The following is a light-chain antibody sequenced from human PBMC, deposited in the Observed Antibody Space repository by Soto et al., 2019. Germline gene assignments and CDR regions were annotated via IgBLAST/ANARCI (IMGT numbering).Light chain of an antibody. Sequence: EIVLTQSPGTLSLSPWERATLSCRASQSVSNNYLAWYQQRPGQAPWLLIYGASNRATGIPDRFSGSGSGTDFTLTISRLEPEEFAVYYCQQYGSSGTFGQGTKVDIK. CDR2: GAS. V-gene: IGKV3-20*01. CDR3: QQYGSSGT. CDR1: QSVSNNY. J-gene: IGKJ1*01.